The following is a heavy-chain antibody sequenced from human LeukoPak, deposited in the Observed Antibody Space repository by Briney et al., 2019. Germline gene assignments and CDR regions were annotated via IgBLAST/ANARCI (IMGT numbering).Heavy chain of an antibody. J-gene: IGHJ4*02. V-gene: IGHV4-39*07. CDR3: ARETSLTGYASGLGFNY. CDR2: IYYSGST. D-gene: IGHD6-19*01. CDR1: GGSISSSSYY. Sequence: SETLSLTCTVSGGSISSSSYYWGWIRQPPGKGLEWIGSIYYSGSTYYNPSLKSRVTISVDTSKNQFSLRLTSVTAADTATYYCARETSLTGYASGLGFNYWGQGILVTVSS.